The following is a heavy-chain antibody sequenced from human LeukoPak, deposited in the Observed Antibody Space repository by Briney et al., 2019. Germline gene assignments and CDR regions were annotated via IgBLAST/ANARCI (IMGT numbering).Heavy chain of an antibody. Sequence: PSETLSLTCAVYGGSFSGYYWSWLRQPPGKGLEWIGEINHSGSTNYNPSLKSRVTISVDTSKNQFSLKLSSVTAADTAVYYCARGVIAVAGTVYYFDYWGQGTLVTVSS. J-gene: IGHJ4*02. D-gene: IGHD6-19*01. V-gene: IGHV4-34*01. CDR3: ARGVIAVAGTVYYFDY. CDR1: GGSFSGYY. CDR2: INHSGST.